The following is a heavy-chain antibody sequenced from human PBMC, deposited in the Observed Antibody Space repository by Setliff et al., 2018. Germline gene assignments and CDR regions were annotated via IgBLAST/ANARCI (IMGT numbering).Heavy chain of an antibody. CDR1: GYSFTSFS. J-gene: IGHJ3*02. CDR2: VSTYNGDT. V-gene: IGHV1-18*01. Sequence: VASVKVSCKASGYSFTSFSITWVRQAPGQGLEWLGWVSTYNGDTKSAQKFRGRVTMTTDISTSTVYMELRTLRSDDTAVYYCARRPIALAGYRKGAFDIWGQGTMVT. D-gene: IGHD6-19*01. CDR3: ARRPIALAGYRKGAFDI.